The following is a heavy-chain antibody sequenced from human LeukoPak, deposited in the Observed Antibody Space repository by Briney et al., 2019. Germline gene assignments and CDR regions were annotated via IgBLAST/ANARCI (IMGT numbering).Heavy chain of an antibody. D-gene: IGHD2/OR15-2a*01. CDR1: GFDFSNRG. CDR2: VSTSGPST. V-gene: IGHV3-23*01. CDR3: AKHISTSPASAYDI. J-gene: IGHJ3*02. Sequence: GGSLRLSCAAAGFDFSNRGMSWVRQAPGKGLEWVSTVSTSGPSTYYTESVKGRFSISRDNSKKTLFLQMDSLKAEDTAVYFCAKHISTSPASAYDIWGQGTLVTVSS.